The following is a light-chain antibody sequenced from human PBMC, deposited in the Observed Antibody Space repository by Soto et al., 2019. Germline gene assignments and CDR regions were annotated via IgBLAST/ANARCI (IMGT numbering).Light chain of an antibody. CDR3: KQSSAFPLT. J-gene: IGKJ4*01. Sequence: DIQMTQSPSSLSASVGDRFTITCLAIQGISSWLAWYQQKPGKAPKLLIYSVSYLQSGVPSRFRGSGSGTDSTLTISSLPPEDFETYFCKQSSAFPLTFGGGTKVDIK. CDR2: SVS. CDR1: QGISSW. V-gene: IGKV1-12*01.